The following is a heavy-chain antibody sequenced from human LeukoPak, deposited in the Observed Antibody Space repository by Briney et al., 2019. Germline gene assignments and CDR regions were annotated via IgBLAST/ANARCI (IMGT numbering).Heavy chain of an antibody. D-gene: IGHD6-13*01. Sequence: GGSLRLSCAASGFTFSSYGMHWVRQAPGKGLEWVAVISYDGSNKYYADSVKGRFTISRDNSKNTLYLQMNSLRAEDTAVYYCAKGDSSSWYPHDAFDIWGQGTMVTVSS. J-gene: IGHJ3*02. CDR2: ISYDGSNK. CDR3: AKGDSSSWYPHDAFDI. V-gene: IGHV3-30*18. CDR1: GFTFSSYG.